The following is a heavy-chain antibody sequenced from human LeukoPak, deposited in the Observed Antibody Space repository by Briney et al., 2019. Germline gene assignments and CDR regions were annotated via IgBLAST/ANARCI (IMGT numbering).Heavy chain of an antibody. CDR3: VKDRTINGRSSPFDS. J-gene: IGHJ4*02. V-gene: IGHV3-30*18. CDR2: ISYDGRNQ. CDR1: GFTFSGHW. D-gene: IGHD1-26*01. Sequence: GGSLRLSCASSGFTFSGHWMTWVRQAPLKGLEWLAAISYDGRNQNYADSVKGRFTIFRDNSQNTLYLQMNSLRAEDTALYYCVKDRTINGRSSPFDSWGQGTLVTVSS.